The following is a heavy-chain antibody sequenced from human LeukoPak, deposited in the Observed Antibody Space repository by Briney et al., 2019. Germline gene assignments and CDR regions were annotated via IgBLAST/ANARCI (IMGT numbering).Heavy chain of an antibody. D-gene: IGHD2-15*01. V-gene: IGHV4-39*07. J-gene: IGHJ4*02. Sequence: SETLSLTCNVSGASISSGSYYWGWIRQPPGKGLEWIGSIYYSGSTYYNPSLKSRVTISVDTSKNQFSLKLSSVTAADTAVYYCARGPTPGWPTLYYFDYWGQGTLVTVSS. CDR3: ARGPTPGWPTLYYFDY. CDR1: GASISSGSYY. CDR2: IYYSGST.